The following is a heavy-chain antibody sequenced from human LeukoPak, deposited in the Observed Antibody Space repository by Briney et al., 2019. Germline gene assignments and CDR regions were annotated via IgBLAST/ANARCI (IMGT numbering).Heavy chain of an antibody. J-gene: IGHJ3*02. CDR1: GFTFSSYA. CDR2: ISYDGSNE. Sequence: GRSLRLSCAASGFTFSSYAMHWVRQAPGKGLEWVAIISYDGSNEYYPDSVKGRFTISRDNSKNTLSLQMNSLRAEDTALYYCGRGGRYSYESRGAFDIWGQGTMVTVTS. V-gene: IGHV3-30*01. CDR3: GRGGRYSYESRGAFDI. D-gene: IGHD5-18*01.